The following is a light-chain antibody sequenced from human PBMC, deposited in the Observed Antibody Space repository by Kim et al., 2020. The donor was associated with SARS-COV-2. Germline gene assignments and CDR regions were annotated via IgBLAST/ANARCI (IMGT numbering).Light chain of an antibody. Sequence: ASTGDRVTITCRASQGIAGYLAWYQQKPGKAPKFLIYDASTLQTGVPSRFSGSGSGTDFTLTINCLQSEDFATYYCQQYYSYPPTFGQGTKVDIK. CDR2: DAS. CDR1: QGIAGY. V-gene: IGKV1-8*01. J-gene: IGKJ1*01. CDR3: QQYYSYPPT.